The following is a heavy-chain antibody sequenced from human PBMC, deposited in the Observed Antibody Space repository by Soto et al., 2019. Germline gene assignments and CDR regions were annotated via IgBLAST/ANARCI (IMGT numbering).Heavy chain of an antibody. CDR3: ARLQLVQKVIDY. Sequence: LSLTCTVSGDSISTYYWSWIRQPPGKGLRWIGYIFYSGGTAYNPSLKSRVTISLDMSKKQISLKLSSVTTADTATYFCARLQLVQKVIDYWGQGTLVTVSS. J-gene: IGHJ4*02. CDR2: IFYSGGT. CDR1: GDSISTYY. V-gene: IGHV4-59*01. D-gene: IGHD1-1*01.